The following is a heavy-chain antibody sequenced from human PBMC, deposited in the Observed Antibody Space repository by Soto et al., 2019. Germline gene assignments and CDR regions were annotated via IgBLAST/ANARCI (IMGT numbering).Heavy chain of an antibody. CDR3: AKGLYKPYDSSGYQNNYYGMDV. V-gene: IGHV3-30-3*01. J-gene: IGHJ6*02. D-gene: IGHD3-22*01. CDR1: GFTFSSYA. CDR2: ISYDGSNK. Sequence: SASLSFAASGFTFSSYAMHWVRQAPGKGLEWVAVISYDGSNKYYADSVKGRFTISRDNSKNTLYLQMSSLRSEDTAVYYCAKGLYKPYDSSGYQNNYYGMDVWGQGTTVTLS.